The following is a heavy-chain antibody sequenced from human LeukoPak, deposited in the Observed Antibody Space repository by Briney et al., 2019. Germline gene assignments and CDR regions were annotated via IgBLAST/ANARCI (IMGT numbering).Heavy chain of an antibody. CDR1: GFTFSSYS. V-gene: IGHV3-21*01. D-gene: IGHD1-26*01. J-gene: IGHJ6*02. CDR3: HLLKTSGMDV. Sequence: GGSLRLSCAASGFTFSSYSMNWVRQAPGKGLEWVSSISSSSSYIHYADSVKGRFTISRDNAKNSLYLQMNSLRAEDTAVYYCHLLKTSGMDVWGQGTTVTVSS. CDR2: ISSSSSYI.